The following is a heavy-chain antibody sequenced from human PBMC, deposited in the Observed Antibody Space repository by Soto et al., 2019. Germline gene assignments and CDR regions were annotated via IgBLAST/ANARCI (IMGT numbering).Heavy chain of an antibody. CDR3: ARMYSSGSGWFHP. J-gene: IGHJ5*02. V-gene: IGHV4-31*02. D-gene: IGHD6-19*01. Sequence: SETLSLTCFVSGYFIGAGGYYWSWIRHHPGKGLEWIGSFYSSGSIIYNPSLRSRVSISGDMSTNQFSMSLTSVTAADTARYYCARMYSSGSGWFHPWGQGTLVTVSS. CDR1: GYFIGAGGYY. CDR2: FYSSGSI.